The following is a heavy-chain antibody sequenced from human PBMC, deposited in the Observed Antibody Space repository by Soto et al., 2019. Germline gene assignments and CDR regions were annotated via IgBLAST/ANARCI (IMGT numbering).Heavy chain of an antibody. Sequence: QVQLQESGPGLVKPSQTLSLTCTVSGGSISSGGYYWSWIRRHPGKGLEWIGYIYYSGSTYYNPSFKRLLTLSVDTTKNQFSLKCISVMAVDTVVYYCARDRGNWHDLDCWGQGTLLTVSS. D-gene: IGHD1-20*01. CDR1: GGSISSGGYY. CDR3: ARDRGNWHDLDC. V-gene: IGHV4-31*01. CDR2: IYYSGST. J-gene: IGHJ4*02.